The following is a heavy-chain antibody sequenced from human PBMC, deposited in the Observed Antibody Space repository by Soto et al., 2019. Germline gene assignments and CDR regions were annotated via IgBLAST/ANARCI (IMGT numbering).Heavy chain of an antibody. CDR2: IYHSGST. Sequence: SETLSLTCAVSGGSISSSNWWSWVRQPPGKGLAWIGEIYHSGSTNYNPSLKSRVTISVDKSKNQFSLKLSSVTAADTAVYYCARSPLRGDGSGSYYRNAHAFDIWGQGTMVTVSS. CDR3: ARSPLRGDGSGSYYRNAHAFDI. V-gene: IGHV4-4*02. CDR1: GGSISSSNW. J-gene: IGHJ3*02. D-gene: IGHD3-10*01.